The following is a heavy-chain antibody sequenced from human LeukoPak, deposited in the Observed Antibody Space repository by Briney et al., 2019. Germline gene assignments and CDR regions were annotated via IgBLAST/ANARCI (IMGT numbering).Heavy chain of an antibody. D-gene: IGHD3-9*01. CDR2: MNPNSGNT. CDR3: ARGLPLPYDILTGANWFDP. CDR1: GYTFTSYD. V-gene: IGHV1-8*01. J-gene: IGHJ5*02. Sequence: ASVKVSCKASGYTFTSYDINWVRQATGQGLEWMGWMNPNSGNTGYAQKFQGRVTMTRNTSISTAYMELSSLRSEDTAVYYCARGLPLPYDILTGANWFDPWGQGTLVTVSS.